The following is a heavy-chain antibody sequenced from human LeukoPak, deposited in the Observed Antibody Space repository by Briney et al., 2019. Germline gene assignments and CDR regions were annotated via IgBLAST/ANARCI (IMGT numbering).Heavy chain of an antibody. CDR1: GFTFSSHW. CDR2: IKRDGSEK. Sequence: PPGGSLRLSCEASGFTFSSHWMSWVRQVPGKGLEWVANIKRDGSEKYYVDSVKGRFTISRDNSKNTLYLQMNSLRAEDTAVYYCAKDGGYYDSSGYYVYYYGMDVWGQGTTVTVSS. J-gene: IGHJ6*02. V-gene: IGHV3-7*01. CDR3: AKDGGYYDSSGYYVYYYGMDV. D-gene: IGHD3-22*01.